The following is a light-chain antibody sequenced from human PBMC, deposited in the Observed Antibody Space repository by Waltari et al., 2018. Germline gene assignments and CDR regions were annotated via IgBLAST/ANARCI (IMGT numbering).Light chain of an antibody. CDR2: KDT. V-gene: IGLV3-25*03. J-gene: IGLJ3*02. CDR1: TLPKLY. Sequence: SYDLTQPPSLSVSPGQTATIDCSGETLPKLYAYWYQQKPGQAPLLVISKDTERPSGIPERCAGSSSGTTVTLTSSGVRAEDEGDYYCQSTDSSSTYTVFGGGTKLTVL. CDR3: QSTDSSSTYTV.